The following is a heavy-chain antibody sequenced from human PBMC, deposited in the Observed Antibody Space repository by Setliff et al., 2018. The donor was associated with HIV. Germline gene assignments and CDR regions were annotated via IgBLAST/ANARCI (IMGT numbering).Heavy chain of an antibody. D-gene: IGHD3-10*01. J-gene: IGHJ5*02. CDR1: GGSISSYC. CDR2: IFTSGST. Sequence: ETLSLTCTVSGGSISSYCWNWIRQPPGGGLEWIGFIFTSGSTKYNPSLQSRVTMSIDTSKNQFSLKLTSVTAADTAVYYCARRIDNSGSFPDKNWFDTWGRGSLDTVSS. V-gene: IGHV4-4*09. CDR3: ARRIDNSGSFPDKNWFDT.